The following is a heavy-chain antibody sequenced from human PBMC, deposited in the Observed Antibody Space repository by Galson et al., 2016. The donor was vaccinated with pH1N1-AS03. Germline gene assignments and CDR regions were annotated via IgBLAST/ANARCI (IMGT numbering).Heavy chain of an antibody. Sequence: SLRLSCAASGFTVSSKYMSWVRQAPEKGLEWVSSIYNGGSTYYADSVKGRFTISRDDSKATLFLQMSSLRPEDTAVYYCASVTSAWPTVGAFGIWGQGTMVTVSS. CDR1: GFTVSSKY. J-gene: IGHJ3*02. V-gene: IGHV3-66*02. CDR2: IYNGGST. D-gene: IGHD4-23*01. CDR3: ASVTSAWPTVGAFGI.